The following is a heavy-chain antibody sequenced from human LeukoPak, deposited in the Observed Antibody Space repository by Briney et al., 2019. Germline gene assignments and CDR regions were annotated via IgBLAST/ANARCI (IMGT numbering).Heavy chain of an antibody. V-gene: IGHV3-23*01. J-gene: IGHJ6*02. Sequence: GGSLRLSCAASGFTFSSYAMSWVRQAPGKGLEWVSAISGSGGSTYYADSVKGRFTISRDNSKNTLYLQMNSLRAEDTAVYYCAKDFSETIAAAQDVWGQGTTVTVSS. D-gene: IGHD6-13*01. CDR2: ISGSGGST. CDR3: AKDFSETIAAAQDV. CDR1: GFTFSSYA.